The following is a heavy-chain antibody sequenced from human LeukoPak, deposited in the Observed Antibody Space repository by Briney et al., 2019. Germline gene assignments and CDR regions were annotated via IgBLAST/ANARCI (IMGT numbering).Heavy chain of an antibody. J-gene: IGHJ3*02. CDR3: AREITVAGKEGAFDI. CDR2: ISSSGAYR. Sequence: GGSLRLSCAASGFTFSGYYMSWIRQAPGKGLEWVSYISSSGAYRNHADSVKGRFTIPRDNAKNSLYLQMNSLRAEDTAIYYCAREITVAGKEGAFDIWGPGTMCTVSS. V-gene: IGHV3-11*05. CDR1: GFTFSGYY. D-gene: IGHD6-19*01.